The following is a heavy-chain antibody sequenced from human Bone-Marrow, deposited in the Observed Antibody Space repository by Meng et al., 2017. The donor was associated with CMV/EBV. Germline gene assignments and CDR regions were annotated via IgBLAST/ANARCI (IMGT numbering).Heavy chain of an antibody. V-gene: IGHV3-21*01. CDR3: ARVLRAGSYPNWFDP. D-gene: IGHD1-26*01. Sequence: GESLKISCAASGFTFSSYSMNWVRQAPGKGLEWVSSISSSSSYIYYADSVKGRFTISRDNSKNTLYLQMNSLRAEDTAVYYCARVLRAGSYPNWFDPWGQGTLVTVSS. CDR2: ISSSSSYI. CDR1: GFTFSSYS. J-gene: IGHJ5*02.